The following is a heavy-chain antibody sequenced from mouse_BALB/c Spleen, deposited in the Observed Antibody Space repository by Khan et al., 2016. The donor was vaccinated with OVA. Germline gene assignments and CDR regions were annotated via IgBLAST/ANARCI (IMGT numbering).Heavy chain of an antibody. Sequence: EVQLVESGGDLVKPGGSLKLSCAASGFTFSSYGMSWVRQTPDKRLEWVATISSGGSYNYYPDSVKGRFTISRDNAKNTLYLQMSSLKSEDTAMYYCARQFITTATMDYWGQGTSVTVSS. J-gene: IGHJ4*01. D-gene: IGHD1-2*01. CDR2: ISSGGSYN. CDR1: GFTFSSYG. CDR3: ARQFITTATMDY. V-gene: IGHV5-6*01.